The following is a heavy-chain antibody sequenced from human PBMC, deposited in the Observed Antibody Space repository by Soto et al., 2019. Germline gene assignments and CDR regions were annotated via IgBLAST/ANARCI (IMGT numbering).Heavy chain of an antibody. CDR3: VRDLLVCGWGIYFMDV. J-gene: IGHJ6*02. V-gene: IGHV1-18*01. Sequence: QVPLVQSGAEVKKPGASVKVSCKASGYTFTSYGISWVRQAPGQGLEWMGWISAYNGNTHYAQKLQGRVTMTTDTSRNTGYRVLMCLRSDDTFVYYLVRDLLVCGWGIYFMDVWGRGILVPVSS. D-gene: IGHD3-10*01. CDR1: GYTFTSYG. CDR2: ISAYNGNT.